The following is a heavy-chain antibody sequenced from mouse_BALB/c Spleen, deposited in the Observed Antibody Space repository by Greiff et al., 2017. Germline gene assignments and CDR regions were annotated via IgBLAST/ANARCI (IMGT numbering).Heavy chain of an antibody. Sequence: EVQLVESGGGLVQPGGSRKLSCAASGFTFSSFGMHWVRQAPEKGLEWVAYISSGSSTIYYADTVKGRFTISRDNPKNTLFLQMTSLRSEDTAMYYCAREANWDPFAYWGQGTLVTVSA. D-gene: IGHD4-1*01. CDR3: AREANWDPFAY. J-gene: IGHJ3*01. V-gene: IGHV5-17*02. CDR2: ISSGSSTI. CDR1: GFTFSSFG.